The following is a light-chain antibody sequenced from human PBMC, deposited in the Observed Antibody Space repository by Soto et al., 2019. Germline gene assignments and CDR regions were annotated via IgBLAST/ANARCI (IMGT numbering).Light chain of an antibody. CDR2: ENN. CDR1: KSNIGNNY. J-gene: IGLJ1*01. CDR3: GTWDSSLSAGV. V-gene: IGLV1-51*02. Sequence: QSVLTQPPSVSAAPGQKVTVSCSGNKSNIGNNYVSWYQQLPGTAPKVLIYENNKRPSGIPDRFSGSKSGTSATLGITGLQTGDEADYYCGTWDSSLSAGVFGTGTKVTVL.